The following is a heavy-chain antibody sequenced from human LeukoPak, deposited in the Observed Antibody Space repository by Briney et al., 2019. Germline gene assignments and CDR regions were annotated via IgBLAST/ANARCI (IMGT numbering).Heavy chain of an antibody. Sequence: GGSLRLSCAASGSTFSTYWMYWVRQPPGKGLEWVANIKQDGSHKYYVDSVKGRFTISRDNAKNSLYLQMNSLRVEDTAVYYCVREEGYWGQGTLVTVSS. CDR3: VREEGY. J-gene: IGHJ4*02. CDR2: IKQDGSHK. CDR1: GSTFSTYW. V-gene: IGHV3-7*01.